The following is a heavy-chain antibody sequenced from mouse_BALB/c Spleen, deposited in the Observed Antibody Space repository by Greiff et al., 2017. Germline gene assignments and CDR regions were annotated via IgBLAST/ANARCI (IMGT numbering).Heavy chain of an antibody. CDR1: GYSITSGYY. J-gene: IGHJ1*01. CDR3: ARRWGLGDGYYDWYFDV. D-gene: IGHD2-3*01. Sequence: EVKLLESGPGLVKPSQSLSLTCSVTGYSITSGYYWNWIRQFPGNKLEWMGYISYDGSNNYNPSLKNRISITRDTSKNQFFLKLNSVTTEDTATYDCARRWGLGDGYYDWYFDVWGAGTTVTVSS. V-gene: IGHV3-6*02. CDR2: ISYDGSN.